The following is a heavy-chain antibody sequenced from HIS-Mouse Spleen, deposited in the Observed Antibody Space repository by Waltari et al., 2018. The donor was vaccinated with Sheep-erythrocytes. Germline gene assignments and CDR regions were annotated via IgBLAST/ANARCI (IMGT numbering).Heavy chain of an antibody. D-gene: IGHD6-19*01. J-gene: IGHJ6*02. Sequence: GFTFSSYSMNWVRQALGKGLEWVSSISSSSSYIYYADSVKGRFTISRDNAKNSLYLQMNSLRAEDTAVYYCAGCIAVYGMDVWGQGTTVTVSS. CDR1: GFTFSSYS. CDR2: ISSSSSYI. V-gene: IGHV3-21*01. CDR3: AGCIAVYGMDV.